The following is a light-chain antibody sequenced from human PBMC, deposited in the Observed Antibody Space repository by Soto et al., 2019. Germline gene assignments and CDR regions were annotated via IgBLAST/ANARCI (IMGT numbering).Light chain of an antibody. CDR3: CSYAGSYYV. J-gene: IGLJ1*01. CDR1: SSDVGGYNY. Sequence: QYALTQPRSVSGSPGQSVTISCTGTSSDVGGYNYVSWYQQHPGKAPKLMIYDVSKRPSGVPDRFSGSKSVNTASLTISGLQAEDEADYYCCSYAGSYYVFGTGTKLTVL. V-gene: IGLV2-11*01. CDR2: DVS.